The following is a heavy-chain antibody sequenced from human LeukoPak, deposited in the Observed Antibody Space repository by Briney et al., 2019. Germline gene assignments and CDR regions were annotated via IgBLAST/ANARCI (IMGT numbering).Heavy chain of an antibody. CDR1: GFTFSSYG. D-gene: IGHD3-10*01. CDR3: AKDTYGSGNWFDP. V-gene: IGHV3-33*06. Sequence: PGRSLRLSCAASGFTFSSYGMHWVRQAPGKGLEWVAVIWYDGSNKYYADSVKGRFTISRDNSKNTLYLQMNSLRAEDTAVYYRAKDTYGSGNWFDPWGQGTLVTVSS. CDR2: IWYDGSNK. J-gene: IGHJ5*02.